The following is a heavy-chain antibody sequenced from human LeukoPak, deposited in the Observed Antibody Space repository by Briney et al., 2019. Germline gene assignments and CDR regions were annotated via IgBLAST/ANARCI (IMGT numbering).Heavy chain of an antibody. D-gene: IGHD6-13*01. CDR2: ISSSSSNI. CDR3: ASAGIAAVVSWFDP. CDR1: GFTFSSYS. V-gene: IGHV3-48*04. Sequence: PGGSLRLSCAASGFTFSSYSMNWVRQAPGKGLEWVSYISSSSSNIYYADSVKGRFTISIDNAKNSLYLQMNSLRAEDTAVYYCASAGIAAVVSWFDPWGQGTLVTVSS. J-gene: IGHJ5*02.